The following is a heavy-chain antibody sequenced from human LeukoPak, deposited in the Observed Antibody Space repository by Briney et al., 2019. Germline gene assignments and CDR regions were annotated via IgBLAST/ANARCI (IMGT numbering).Heavy chain of an antibody. D-gene: IGHD6-19*01. CDR3: ARREYSSGWGSFDI. CDR1: GYTFTGYY. V-gene: IGHV1-2*02. CDR2: INPNSGGT. J-gene: IGHJ3*02. Sequence: ASVKVSCKASGYTFTGYYMHWVRQAPGQGLEWMGWINPNSGGTNYAQKFQGRVTMTRDTSNSAAYMELSRLRSDDTAVYYCARREYSSGWGSFDIWGQGTLVTVSS.